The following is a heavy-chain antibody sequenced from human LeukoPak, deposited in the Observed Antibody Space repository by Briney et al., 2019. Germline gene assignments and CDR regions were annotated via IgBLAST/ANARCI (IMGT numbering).Heavy chain of an antibody. CDR3: AKSSTMIVVVTPLQH. V-gene: IGHV3-23*01. D-gene: IGHD3-22*01. CDR2: ISGSGAKT. Sequence: GGSLRLSCAASGFTFSSYAMSWVRQAPGKGLEWVSSISGSGAKTYYADSVKGRFTISRDNSKNTLYLQMNSLRAEDTAVYYCAKSSTMIVVVTPLQHWGQGTLVTVSS. CDR1: GFTFSSYA. J-gene: IGHJ1*01.